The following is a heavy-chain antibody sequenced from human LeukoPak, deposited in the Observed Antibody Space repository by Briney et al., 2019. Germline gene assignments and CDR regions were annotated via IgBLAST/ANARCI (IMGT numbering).Heavy chain of an antibody. V-gene: IGHV4-38-2*02. CDR3: ARHIEGFDP. CDR2: IYHSGTT. CDR1: GDSIRNGYY. Sequence: PSETLSLTCTVAGDSIRNGYYWGWIRQPPGKGLEWIGSIYHSGTTYYNPSLKSRVTLSVDTPKNQFSLKLNSVTAADTAVYYCARHIEGFDPWGQGTLVTVSS. J-gene: IGHJ5*02.